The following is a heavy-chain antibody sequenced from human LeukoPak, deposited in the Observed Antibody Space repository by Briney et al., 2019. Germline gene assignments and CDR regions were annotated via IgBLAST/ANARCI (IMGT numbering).Heavy chain of an antibody. CDR3: ARHALYSTSGICYQLNWYFDL. J-gene: IGHJ2*01. CDR1: RGSIGKYY. V-gene: IGHV4-59*08. D-gene: IGHD2-8*01. CDR2: VSYSGST. Sequence: SETLSLTCTVSRGSIGKYYWSWIRQSPAEGPEWIGYVSYSGSTDYNPSLQSRVTISVDTSKDQFSLRLNSVTAADTAVYYCARHALYSTSGICYQLNWYFDLWGRGTLLTVSS.